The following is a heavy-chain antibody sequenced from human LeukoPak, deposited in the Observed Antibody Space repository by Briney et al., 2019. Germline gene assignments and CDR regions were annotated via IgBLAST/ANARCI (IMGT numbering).Heavy chain of an antibody. CDR2: INPNSGGT. J-gene: IGHJ5*02. CDR1: GYTFTGYH. CDR3: ATNGEYCSSTSCWDWFDP. V-gene: IGHV1-2*06. D-gene: IGHD2-2*01. Sequence: ASVKVSCKASGYTFTGYHIHWVRQAPGQGLEWMGRINPNSGGTNYAQKLQGRVTMTTDTSTSTAYMELRSLRSDDTAVYYCATNGEYCSSTSCWDWFDPWGQGTLVTVSS.